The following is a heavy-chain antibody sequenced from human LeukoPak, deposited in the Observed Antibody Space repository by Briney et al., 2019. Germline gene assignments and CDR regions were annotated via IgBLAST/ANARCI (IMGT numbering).Heavy chain of an antibody. D-gene: IGHD4-23*01. Sequence: PGGSLRLSCTASGFTFGDYAMSWFRQAPGKGLEWVGFIRSKAYGGTTEYAASVKGRFTISRDDSKNTAYLQMNSLKTEDTAVYYCTPILDYGGNSANHYWGQGTLVTVSS. CDR2: IRSKAYGGTT. V-gene: IGHV3-49*03. CDR1: GFTFGDYA. CDR3: TPILDYGGNSANHY. J-gene: IGHJ4*02.